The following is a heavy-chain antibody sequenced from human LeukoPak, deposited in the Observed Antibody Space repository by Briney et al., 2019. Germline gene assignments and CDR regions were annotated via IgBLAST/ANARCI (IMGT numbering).Heavy chain of an antibody. CDR2: IGAYNGNK. D-gene: IGHD6-13*01. J-gene: IGHJ4*02. CDR1: GYTFTSYG. Sequence: ASVKDSCKASGYTFTSYGISWVRQGPGQGLEWMGWIGAYNGNKNYAQKLQGRVTMTTDTSTSTAYMELKSLRSDDTAVYYCARERYSSSGIDYWGQGTLVTVSS. V-gene: IGHV1-18*01. CDR3: ARERYSSSGIDY.